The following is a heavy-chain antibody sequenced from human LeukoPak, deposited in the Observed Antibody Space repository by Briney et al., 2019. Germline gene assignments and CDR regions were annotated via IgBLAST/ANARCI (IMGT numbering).Heavy chain of an antibody. CDR2: INTNTGNP. CDR3: ARGSRYYDSSGYGNY. J-gene: IGHJ4*02. D-gene: IGHD3-22*01. CDR1: GYTFTSYD. V-gene: IGHV7-4-1*02. Sequence: GASVKVSCKASGYTFTSYDINWVRQATGQGLEWMGWINTNTGNPTYAQGSTGRFVFSLDTSVSTAYLQISSLKAEDTAVYYCARGSRYYDSSGYGNYWGQGTLVTVSS.